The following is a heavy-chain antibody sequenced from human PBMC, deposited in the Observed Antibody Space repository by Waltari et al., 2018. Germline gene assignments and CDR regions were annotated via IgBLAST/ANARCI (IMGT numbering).Heavy chain of an antibody. V-gene: IGHV3-23*01. Sequence: EMQLLESGGGLFPPGGSLRLSCGVSGFTFSSYAMAWVRQSPGKGLEWVSIVSNGVGSTYYADSVKGRFTVSRDSSNNTLYLQMNSLRDEDTAMYYCAKVWGFFYFDFWGRGTLVTVSS. J-gene: IGHJ4*02. CDR2: VSNGVGST. D-gene: IGHD7-27*01. CDR1: GFTFSSYA. CDR3: AKVWGFFYFDF.